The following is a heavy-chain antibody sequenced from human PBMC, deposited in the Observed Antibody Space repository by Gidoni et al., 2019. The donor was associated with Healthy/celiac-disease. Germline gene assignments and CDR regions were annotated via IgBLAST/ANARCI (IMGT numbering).Heavy chain of an antibody. CDR2: INHSGST. CDR3: ARGRGQGSGWYYFDY. J-gene: IGHJ4*02. Sequence: QVQLQKWGAGLLKPSETLSLTCAVYGGSFSGHYWSWIHQPPGKGLEWIGEINHSGSTNYNPSLKSRVTISVDTSKNQFSLKLSSVTAADTAVYYCARGRGQGSGWYYFDYWGQGTLVTVSS. D-gene: IGHD6-19*01. CDR1: GGSFSGHY. V-gene: IGHV4-34*01.